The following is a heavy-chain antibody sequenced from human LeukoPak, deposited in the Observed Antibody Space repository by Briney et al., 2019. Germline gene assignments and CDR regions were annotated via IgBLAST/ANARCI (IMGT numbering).Heavy chain of an antibody. CDR1: GGSISSSSYY. J-gene: IGHJ4*02. Sequence: PSETLSLTCTVSGGSISSSSYYWGWIRQPPGKGLEWIGSIYYSGSTYYNPSLKSRVTISVDTSKNQFSLKLSSVTAADTAVYYCARRHQLYRKEWDYWGQGNLVTVSS. CDR3: ARRHQLYRKEWDY. D-gene: IGHD2-2*01. V-gene: IGHV4-39*01. CDR2: IYYSGST.